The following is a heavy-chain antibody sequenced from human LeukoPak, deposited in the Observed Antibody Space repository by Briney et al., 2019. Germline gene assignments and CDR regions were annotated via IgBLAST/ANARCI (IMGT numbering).Heavy chain of an antibody. Sequence: SQTLSLTCTVSGGSISSGGYYWSWIRQHPGKGLEWIGYIYYSGSTYYNPSLKSRVTISVDTSKNQFSLKLSSVTAADTAMYYCAREARIAAAGTFWFDPWGQGTLVTVSS. V-gene: IGHV4-31*03. D-gene: IGHD6-13*01. CDR2: IYYSGST. CDR1: GGSISSGGYY. CDR3: AREARIAAAGTFWFDP. J-gene: IGHJ5*02.